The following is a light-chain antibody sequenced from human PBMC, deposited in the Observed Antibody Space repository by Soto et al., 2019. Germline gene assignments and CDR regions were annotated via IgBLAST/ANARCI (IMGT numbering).Light chain of an antibody. V-gene: IGKV3-20*01. Sequence: PGARATLSCRASQSISTYLAWFQQKPGQAPRLLIYAASSRATGTPDRFSGSGSGTDFTLTISRLEPEDFAVYYCQQYGTLPPTFGQGTKVEIK. J-gene: IGKJ1*01. CDR2: AAS. CDR3: QQYGTLPPT. CDR1: QSISTY.